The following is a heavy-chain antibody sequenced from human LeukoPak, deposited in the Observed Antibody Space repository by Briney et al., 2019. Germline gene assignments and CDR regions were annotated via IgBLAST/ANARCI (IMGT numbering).Heavy chain of an antibody. V-gene: IGHV3-23*01. CDR2: ISVSGGST. CDR1: GFPFSCYA. D-gene: IGHD6-19*01. Sequence: GGPLRLPHAAWGFPFSCYAMRWVGQAPRRGRTWVSAISVSGGSTYYPASAKDRFTISRDNSKNTLYLQMNSLRAEDTAVYYCAKVRGALRWLVDAFDIWRQGTMVTVSS. CDR3: AKVRGALRWLVDAFDI. J-gene: IGHJ3*02.